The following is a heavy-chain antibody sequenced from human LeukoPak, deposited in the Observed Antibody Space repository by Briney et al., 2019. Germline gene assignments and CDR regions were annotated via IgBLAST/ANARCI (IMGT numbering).Heavy chain of an antibody. J-gene: IGHJ6*03. CDR1: ADSISSGGYY. V-gene: IGHV4-31*03. Sequence: PSETLSLTCTVSADSISSGGYYWSWIRQHPGRGLEWIGYIYYTGTTYYNPSLKSRVTISVDTSKNLFSLNLNSVTAADTAVYYCARAQYIASSSYFYYMDVWGKGTKVTVSS. CDR3: ARAQYIASSSYFYYMDV. CDR2: IYYTGTT. D-gene: IGHD6-6*01.